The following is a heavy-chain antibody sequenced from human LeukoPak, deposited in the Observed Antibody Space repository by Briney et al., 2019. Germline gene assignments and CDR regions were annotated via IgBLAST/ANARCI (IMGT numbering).Heavy chain of an antibody. CDR2: ITSDGSAT. V-gene: IGHV3-74*01. CDR3: ARDAAPGYFDL. D-gene: IGHD2-15*01. CDR1: GFTFSTYW. J-gene: IGHJ2*01. Sequence: GGSLRLSCALSGFTFSTYWMHWVCQGPGKGLAWVSRITSDGSATGYADSVKGRFTISRDNAKNTLYLHMDSLRAEDTAVYYCARDAAPGYFDLCGRGTLVTVSS.